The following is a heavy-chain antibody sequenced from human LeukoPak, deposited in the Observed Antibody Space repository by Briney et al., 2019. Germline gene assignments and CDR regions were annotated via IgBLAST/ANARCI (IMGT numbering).Heavy chain of an antibody. CDR1: GFPFRSYA. Sequence: PGGSLRLSCATSGFPFRSYAMTWVRQAPGKGLEWVSTITASGAGIDYADSVKGRFTISRDNSKNTLYLQMNSMRAEDTAVYYCAKDPAGFDPWGQGTLVTVSS. CDR2: ITASGAGI. J-gene: IGHJ5*02. D-gene: IGHD6-19*01. CDR3: AKDPAGFDP. V-gene: IGHV3-23*01.